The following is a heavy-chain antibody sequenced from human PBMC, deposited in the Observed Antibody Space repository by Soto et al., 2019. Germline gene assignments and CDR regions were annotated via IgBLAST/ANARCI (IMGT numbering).Heavy chain of an antibody. CDR3: ARRGAYCGGDCYSGSIDY. J-gene: IGHJ4*02. Sequence: QLQLQESGPGLVKPSETLSLTCTVSGGSISSSSYYWGWIRQPPGKGLEWIGSIYYSGSTYYNPSLKSRVTISVDTSKNQFSLKLSSVTAADTAVYYCARRGAYCGGDCYSGSIDYWGQGTLVTVSS. CDR1: GGSISSSSYY. D-gene: IGHD2-21*01. V-gene: IGHV4-39*01. CDR2: IYYSGST.